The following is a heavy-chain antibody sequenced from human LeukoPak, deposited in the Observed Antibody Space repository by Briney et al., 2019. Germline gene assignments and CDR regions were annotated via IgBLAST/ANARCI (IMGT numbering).Heavy chain of an antibody. Sequence: GESLQISCQGSGYKFTNFWIGWVRQMPGEGLEWMGIIFPGDSDTRYSPSFQGQVTISVDKSIGTAYLQWNRLKASDTAMYYCARPARPAITVAAYDYWGQGTLVTVSS. CDR1: GYKFTNFW. D-gene: IGHD6-19*01. J-gene: IGHJ4*02. V-gene: IGHV5-51*01. CDR3: ARPARPAITVAAYDY. CDR2: IFPGDSDT.